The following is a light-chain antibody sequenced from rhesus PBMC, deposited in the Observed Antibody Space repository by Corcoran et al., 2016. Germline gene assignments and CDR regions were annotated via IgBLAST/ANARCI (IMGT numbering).Light chain of an antibody. V-gene: IGKV1-25*01. Sequence: DIQMTQSPSSLSASVGDRVTITCRASQGITNDLAWYQQKPGETPKLLIYEASSLQSGIPSRFSGSGSGTDFTLTISSLPSEDFATYYCQHYYSTPLTFGGGTKVEIK. CDR2: EAS. J-gene: IGKJ4*01. CDR1: QGITND. CDR3: QHYYSTPLT.